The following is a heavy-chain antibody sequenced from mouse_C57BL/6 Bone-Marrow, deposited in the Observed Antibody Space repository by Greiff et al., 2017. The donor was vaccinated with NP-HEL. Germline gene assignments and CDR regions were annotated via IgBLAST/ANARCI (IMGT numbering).Heavy chain of an antibody. CDR2: ISSGSSTI. Sequence: EVQVVESGGGLVKPGGSLKLSCAASGFTFSDYGMHWVRQAPEKGLEWVAYISSGSSTIYYADTVKGRFTISRDNAKNTLFLQMTSLRSEDTAMYYCARSLGRDAYWGQGTLVTVSA. D-gene: IGHD4-1*01. CDR3: ARSLGRDAY. J-gene: IGHJ3*01. V-gene: IGHV5-17*01. CDR1: GFTFSDYG.